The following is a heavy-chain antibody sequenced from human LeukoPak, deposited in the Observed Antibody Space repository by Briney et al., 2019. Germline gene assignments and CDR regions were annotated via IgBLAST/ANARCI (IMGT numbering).Heavy chain of an antibody. J-gene: IGHJ6*02. V-gene: IGHV1-69*13. Sequence: AASVKVSCKASGGTFSSYAISWVRQAPGQGLEWMGGIIPIFGTANYAQKFQGRVTITADESTSTAYMELSSLRSDDTAVYYCARGGIIGVWRNPSSYYGMDVWGQGTTVTVSS. CDR1: GGTFSSYA. CDR3: ARGGIIGVWRNPSSYYGMDV. D-gene: IGHD1-14*01. CDR2: IIPIFGTA.